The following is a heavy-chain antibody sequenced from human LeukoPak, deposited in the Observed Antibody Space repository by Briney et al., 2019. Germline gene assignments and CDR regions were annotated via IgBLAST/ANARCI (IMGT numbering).Heavy chain of an antibody. Sequence: GGSLRLSCAASGFDFSTYWMHWDRQAPGKGLEWVANIKEDGSKKNSADSVRGRFTISRDNAKTSVYLQMNSLRAEDTAVYYCSRGANWVDFDTWGQGTMVTVSS. CDR2: IKEDGSKK. D-gene: IGHD2-15*01. V-gene: IGHV3-7*04. J-gene: IGHJ3*02. CDR1: GFDFSTYW. CDR3: SRGANWVDFDT.